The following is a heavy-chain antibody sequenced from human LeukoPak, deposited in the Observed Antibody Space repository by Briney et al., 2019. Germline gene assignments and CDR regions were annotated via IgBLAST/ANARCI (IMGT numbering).Heavy chain of an antibody. CDR3: AYSRGIQLWCDY. V-gene: IGHV4-39*07. Sequence: SETLSLTCTVSGGSISSSSYYWGWIRQPPGKGLEWIGSIYYSGSTYYNPSLKSRVTISVDTSKNQFSLKLSSVTAADTAVYYCAYSRGIQLWCDYWGQGTLVTVSS. CDR2: IYYSGST. J-gene: IGHJ4*02. CDR1: GGSISSSSYY. D-gene: IGHD5-18*01.